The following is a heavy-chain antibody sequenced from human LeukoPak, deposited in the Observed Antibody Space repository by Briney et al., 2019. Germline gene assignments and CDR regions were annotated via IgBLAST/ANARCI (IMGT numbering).Heavy chain of an antibody. CDR1: GGSISSSKYY. Sequence: SETLSLTCTVSGGSISSSKYYWGWIRQPPGKGLEWIGTIFNSGSTHYNPSLKSRVTISVDTSKNQFSLKLSSVTAADTAVYYCAREIQSPSGSGWSTRIHPYYFDYWGQGTLVTVSS. V-gene: IGHV4-39*07. CDR2: IFNSGST. CDR3: AREIQSPSGSGWSTRIHPYYFDY. D-gene: IGHD6-19*01. J-gene: IGHJ4*02.